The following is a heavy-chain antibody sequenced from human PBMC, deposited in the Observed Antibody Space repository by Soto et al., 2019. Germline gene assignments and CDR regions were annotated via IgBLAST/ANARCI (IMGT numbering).Heavy chain of an antibody. CDR2: IIPIFGTA. Sequence: GASVKVSCKASGGTFSSYAISWVRQTPGQGLEWMGGIIPIFGTANYAQKFQGRVTITADESTSTAYMELSSLRSEDTAVYYCARDQGYCSGGSCYLFDPWGQGTLVTVSS. CDR1: GGTFSSYA. D-gene: IGHD2-15*01. J-gene: IGHJ5*02. V-gene: IGHV1-69*13. CDR3: ARDQGYCSGGSCYLFDP.